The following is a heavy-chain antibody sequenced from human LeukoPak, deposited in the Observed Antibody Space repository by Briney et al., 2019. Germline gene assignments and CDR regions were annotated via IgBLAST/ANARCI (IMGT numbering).Heavy chain of an antibody. CDR3: ARAGGVKTAALDLDY. J-gene: IGHJ4*02. CDR2: IYYSGSA. D-gene: IGHD6-25*01. CDR1: GGSISSYY. Sequence: SETLSLTCTASGGSISSYYWSWIRQPPGKGLEWIGYIYYSGSANHNPSLKSRVTISRDTSKNQFSLKLTSVTTADTAVYYCARAGGVKTAALDLDYWGQGTLVTVSS. V-gene: IGHV4-59*01.